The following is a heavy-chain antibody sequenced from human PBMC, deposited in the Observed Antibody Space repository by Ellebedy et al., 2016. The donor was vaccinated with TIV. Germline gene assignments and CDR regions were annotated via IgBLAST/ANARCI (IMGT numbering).Heavy chain of an antibody. CDR2: ISGNGGRT. J-gene: IGHJ4*02. CDR1: GFTFSSYW. Sequence: GESLKISCAASGFTFSSYWMHWVRQAPGKGLVWVSSISGNGGRTDYADFVKGRFTISRDNSNNSLYLQMNSLRAEDTAVYYCAKGSQWLGRTCFDYWGQGTLVTVSS. V-gene: IGHV3-23*01. CDR3: AKGSQWLGRTCFDY. D-gene: IGHD6-19*01.